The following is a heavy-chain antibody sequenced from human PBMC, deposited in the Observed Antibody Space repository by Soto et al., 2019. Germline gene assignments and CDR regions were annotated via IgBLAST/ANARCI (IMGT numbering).Heavy chain of an antibody. CDR3: ARRIGDHVEYNWFDP. Sequence: GESLKISCKGSGYSFTSYWIGWVRQMPGKGLEWMGIIYPGDSDASYSPSFQGQVTIPADKSISTAYLPWTSLKASDTAVYYCARRIGDHVEYNWFDPWGQGTLVNVFS. CDR1: GYSFTSYW. CDR2: IYPGDSDA. V-gene: IGHV5-51*01. D-gene: IGHD1-26*01. J-gene: IGHJ5*02.